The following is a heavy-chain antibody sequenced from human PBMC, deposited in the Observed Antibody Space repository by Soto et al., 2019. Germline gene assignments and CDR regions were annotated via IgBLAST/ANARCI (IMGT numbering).Heavy chain of an antibody. Sequence: ETLSLTCAVSGYSISSGYYWGWIRQPPGKGLEWVSAISGSGGSTYYADSVKGRFTISRDNSKNTLYLQMNSLRAEDTAVYYCANLPPMIVVVITTKPFDYWGQGTLVTVSS. J-gene: IGHJ4*02. V-gene: IGHV3-23*01. CDR3: ANLPPMIVVVITTKPFDY. CDR1: GYSISSGYY. D-gene: IGHD3-22*01. CDR2: ISGSGGST.